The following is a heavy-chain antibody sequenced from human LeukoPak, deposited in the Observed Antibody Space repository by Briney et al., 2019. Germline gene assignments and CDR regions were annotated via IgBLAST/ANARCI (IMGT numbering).Heavy chain of an antibody. CDR2: ISAYNGNT. J-gene: IGHJ4*02. CDR1: GYTFTSYG. CDR3: ARERRNGIQLWLSYFDY. Sequence: ASVKVSCKASGYTFTSYGISWVRQAPGQGLEWMGWISAYNGNTNYAQKLQGRVTMTTDTSTSTAYMELRSLRSDDTAVYYCARERRNGIQLWLSYFDYWGQGTLVTVSS. D-gene: IGHD5-18*01. V-gene: IGHV1-18*01.